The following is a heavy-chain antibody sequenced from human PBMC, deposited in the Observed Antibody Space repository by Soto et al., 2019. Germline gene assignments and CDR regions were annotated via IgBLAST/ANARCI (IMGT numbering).Heavy chain of an antibody. V-gene: IGHV3-74*03. CDR2: IKSDGSST. CDR1: GFTFSNNW. CDR3: ASAAPFNYGGNSGFDF. D-gene: IGHD4-17*01. J-gene: IGHJ4*02. Sequence: EVHLVESGGGLAQPGGSLRLSCAASGFTFSNNWIHWVRQAPGKGLVWVSGIKSDGSSTTYADSVKGRFTISRDNAKNTLYLQMTSLRAEDTAVYYCASAAPFNYGGNSGFDFWGQGTLVTVSS.